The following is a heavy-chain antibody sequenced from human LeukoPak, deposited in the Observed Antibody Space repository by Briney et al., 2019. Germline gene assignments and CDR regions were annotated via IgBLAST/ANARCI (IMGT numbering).Heavy chain of an antibody. D-gene: IGHD2-15*01. CDR3: ARMTASGGSCYSCYFDY. CDR2: IYSGGST. CDR1: GFTVSSNY. J-gene: IGHJ4*01. Sequence: PGGSLRLSCAASGFTVSSNYMSWVRQAPGKGLEWVSVIYSGGSTYYADSVKGRFTISRDNSKNTLYLQMNSLRAEGTAVYYCARMTASGGSCYSCYFDYWGHGTLVTVSS. V-gene: IGHV3-53*01.